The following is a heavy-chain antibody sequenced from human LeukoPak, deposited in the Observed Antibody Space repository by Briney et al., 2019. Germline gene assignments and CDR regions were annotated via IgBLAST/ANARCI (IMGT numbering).Heavy chain of an antibody. J-gene: IGHJ4*02. Sequence: PGGSLRLSCAVSRFTFSNYWMSWVRRAPGKGLEWVANINQDGSEKYYVDSVKGRFSISRDNAKNSLYLQMNSLRAEDTAVYYCTRGAGVFSSWGQGTLVTVSS. CDR1: RFTFSNYW. CDR2: INQDGSEK. V-gene: IGHV3-7*05. CDR3: TRGAGVFSS. D-gene: IGHD5/OR15-5a*01.